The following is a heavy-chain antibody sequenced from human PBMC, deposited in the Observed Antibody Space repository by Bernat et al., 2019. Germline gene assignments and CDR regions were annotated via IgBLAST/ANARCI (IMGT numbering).Heavy chain of an antibody. CDR2: ISWNSGSI. CDR1: GFTFDDYA. D-gene: IGHD5-18*01. Sequence: EVQLVESGGGLVQPGRSLRLSCAASGFTFDDYAMHWVRQAPGKGLEWVSGISWNSGSIGYADSVKGRFTISRDNAKNSLYLQMNSLRAEDTALYYCAKDITGYGYGIDVWGQGTTVTVSS. CDR3: AKDITGYGYGIDV. J-gene: IGHJ6*02. V-gene: IGHV3-9*01.